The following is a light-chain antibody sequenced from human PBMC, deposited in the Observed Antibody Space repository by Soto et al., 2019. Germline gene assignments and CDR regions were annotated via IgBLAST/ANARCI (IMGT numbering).Light chain of an antibody. Sequence: DIVMTQSPDSLAVSLGERATINCKSSQSVLYSSNNKNYLAWYQQKPGQPPKLIIYWASTRESGVPDRFSGSGSGTDFTLTISSLQAEDLAVYYCQQYYSTPWTFVQGTKVDIK. V-gene: IGKV4-1*01. J-gene: IGKJ1*01. CDR2: WAS. CDR3: QQYYSTPWT. CDR1: QSVLYSSNNKNY.